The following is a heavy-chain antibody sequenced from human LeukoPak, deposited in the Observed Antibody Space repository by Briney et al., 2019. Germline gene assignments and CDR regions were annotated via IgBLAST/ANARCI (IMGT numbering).Heavy chain of an antibody. CDR1: GFTVSSNY. CDR3: ARAGGGQTYGSVY. CDR2: IYSGGST. D-gene: IGHD3-10*01. V-gene: IGHV3-53*01. J-gene: IGHJ4*02. Sequence: GGSLRLSWAASGFTVSSNYMSWVRQAPGKGLEWVSVIYSGGSTYYADSVKGRFTISRDNSKHTLYLQMNSLSAEDRAVYYCARAGGGQTYGSVYWGQGTLVTVST.